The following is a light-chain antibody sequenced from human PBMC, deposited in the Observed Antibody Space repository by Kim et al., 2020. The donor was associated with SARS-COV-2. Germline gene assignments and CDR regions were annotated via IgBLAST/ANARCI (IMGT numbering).Light chain of an antibody. J-gene: IGLJ2*01. CDR3: NSRGSNNNVL. CDR2: GKN. Sequence: SSELTQDPAVSVALGQTVRITCQGDSLRSYYATWYQQKPGQAPILVIYGKNNRPSGIPDRFSGSSSGDTASLTIPGTQAGDEADYYCNSRGSNNNVLFGG. CDR1: SLRSYY. V-gene: IGLV3-19*01.